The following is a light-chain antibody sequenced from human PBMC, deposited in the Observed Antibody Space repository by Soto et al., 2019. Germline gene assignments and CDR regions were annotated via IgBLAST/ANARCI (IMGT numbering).Light chain of an antibody. CDR3: QQSDSTPYT. CDR2: DAS. V-gene: IGKV1-39*01. Sequence: DIQMTQSPSSLSASVGDRVTITCRASQTISTYLNWYQQKPGKAPRLLIYDASSLLSGVTSRFSGSGSGTDFTLTIASLQPEDVSTYYCQQSDSTPYTFGQGTKVEI. CDR1: QTISTY. J-gene: IGKJ2*01.